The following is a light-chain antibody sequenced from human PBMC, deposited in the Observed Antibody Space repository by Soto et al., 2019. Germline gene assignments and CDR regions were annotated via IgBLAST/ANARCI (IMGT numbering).Light chain of an antibody. CDR3: ISYKSTSGVV. Sequence: QSALTQPASVSGSPGQSITISCTGTSSDVGGYNYVSWYQHHPGKAPQPLLYDVRIRPSGVSNRFSGSKSGNTASLTISGLQAEDEADYYCISYKSTSGVVFGGGTKLTVL. CDR2: DVR. J-gene: IGLJ2*01. V-gene: IGLV2-14*03. CDR1: SSDVGGYNY.